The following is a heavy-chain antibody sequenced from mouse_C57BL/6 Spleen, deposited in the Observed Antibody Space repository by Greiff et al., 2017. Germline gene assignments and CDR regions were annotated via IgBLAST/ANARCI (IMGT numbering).Heavy chain of an antibody. J-gene: IGHJ2*01. CDR2: IHPNSGST. CDR3: ARGYGSSFHFDY. V-gene: IGHV1-64*01. Sequence: QVQLQQPGAELVKPGASVKLSCKASGYTFTSYWMHWVKQRPGQGLEWIGMIHPNSGSTNYNEKFKSKATLTVAKSSSTAYMQLSSLTSEDSAVYYCARGYGSSFHFDYWGQGTTLTVSS. D-gene: IGHD1-1*01. CDR1: GYTFTSYW.